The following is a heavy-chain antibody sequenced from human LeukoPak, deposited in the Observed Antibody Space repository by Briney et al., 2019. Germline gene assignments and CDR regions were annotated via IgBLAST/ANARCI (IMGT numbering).Heavy chain of an antibody. CDR3: ARDGGFGSGSYGYFDY. Sequence: ASVKVSCKASGYTFTSYYMHWVRQAPGQGLEWMGIINPSGGSTSYAQKFQGRVTMTRDTSTSTVYMELSSLRSEDTAVYYCARDGGFGSGSYGYFDYWGQGTLVTVSS. D-gene: IGHD5-18*01. CDR2: INPSGGST. V-gene: IGHV1-46*01. J-gene: IGHJ4*02. CDR1: GYTFTSYY.